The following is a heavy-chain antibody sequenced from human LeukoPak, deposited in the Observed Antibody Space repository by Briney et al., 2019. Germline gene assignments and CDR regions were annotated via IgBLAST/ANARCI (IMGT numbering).Heavy chain of an antibody. CDR2: MNPNSGNT. V-gene: IGHV1-8*01. Sequence: ASVKVSCKASGYTFTSYDINWVRQATGQGLEWVGWMNPNSGNTGYAQKFQGRVTMTRNTSISTAYMELSSLRSEDTAVYYCARGRLGLLYYYYYMDVWGKGTTVTVSS. CDR1: GYTFTSYD. J-gene: IGHJ6*03. D-gene: IGHD3-16*01. CDR3: ARGRLGLLYYYYYMDV.